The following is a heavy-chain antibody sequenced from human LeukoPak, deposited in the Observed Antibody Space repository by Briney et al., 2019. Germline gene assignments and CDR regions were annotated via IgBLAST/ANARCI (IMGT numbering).Heavy chain of an antibody. J-gene: IGHJ6*03. V-gene: IGHV1-18*01. Sequence: ASVKVSCKASGYTFTSYGISWVRQAPGQGLEWMGWISAYNGNTNYAQKLQGRVTMTTDTSTSTAYMELRSLRSDDTAVYYCARQYSSGWPSYYYYYYYMDVWGKGTTVTISS. D-gene: IGHD6-19*01. CDR3: ARQYSSGWPSYYYYYYYMDV. CDR1: GYTFTSYG. CDR2: ISAYNGNT.